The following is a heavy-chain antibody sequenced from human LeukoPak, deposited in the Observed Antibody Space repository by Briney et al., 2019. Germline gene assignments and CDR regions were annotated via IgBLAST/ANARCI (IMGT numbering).Heavy chain of an antibody. CDR3: ARVSSGYYSFYYYYMDV. D-gene: IGHD3-22*01. CDR2: INHSGST. V-gene: IGHV4-34*01. Sequence: SETLSLTCAVYGGSFSGYYWSWIRQPPGKGLEWIGGINHSGSTNYNPSLKSRVTISVDTSKTQFSLMLSYVTAADTAVYYCARVSSGYYSFYYYYMDVWGKGTTVTVSS. CDR1: GGSFSGYY. J-gene: IGHJ6*03.